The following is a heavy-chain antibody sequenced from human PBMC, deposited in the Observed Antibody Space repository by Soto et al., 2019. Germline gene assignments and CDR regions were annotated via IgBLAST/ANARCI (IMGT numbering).Heavy chain of an antibody. D-gene: IGHD2-15*01. V-gene: IGHV3-9*01. CDR3: ARGGSMFYYDDGLYV. Sequence: EVRLVESGGGLVQHGRSLRLSCAASGFNLAGYAMHWGRQVPGQGLEWVSGLSWDSGTIGYADSVRGRFTISRDNAKNPRYLQMQSLRAEDTALYYCARGGSMFYYDDGLYVWGQGTTGTVSS. CDR2: LSWDSGTI. CDR1: GFNLAGYA. J-gene: IGHJ6*02.